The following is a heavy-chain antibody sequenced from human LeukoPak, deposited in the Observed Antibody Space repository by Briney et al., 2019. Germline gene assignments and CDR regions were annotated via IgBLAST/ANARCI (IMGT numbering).Heavy chain of an antibody. CDR1: GFTFSSYS. V-gene: IGHV3-21*01. J-gene: IGHJ1*01. D-gene: IGHD3-22*01. CDR2: ISSGSSYI. CDR3: ARASDSSGYYSYFDH. Sequence: KPGGSLRLSRAASGFTFSSYSMNWVRQAPGKGLEWVSSISSGSSYIYYADSVKGRFTISRDNAKNSLYLQMNSLRAEDTAVYYCARASDSSGYYSYFDHWGQGTLVTVSS.